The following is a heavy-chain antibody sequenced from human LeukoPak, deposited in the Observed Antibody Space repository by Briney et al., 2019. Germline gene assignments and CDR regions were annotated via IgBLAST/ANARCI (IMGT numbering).Heavy chain of an antibody. CDR3: ARDLAWGYVEQRLGWLDP. CDR1: GYIFTDYG. V-gene: IGHV1-18*01. J-gene: IGHJ5*02. CDR2: ISAYNGNT. D-gene: IGHD1/OR15-1a*01. Sequence: ASVKVSCKASGYIFTDYGITWVRQAPGQGLEWMGWISAYNGNTNYAQKFQGRFTRTTDTSTTTAYMELRSLRFDDTAVYYCARDLAWGYVEQRLGWLDPWGQGALVTVSS.